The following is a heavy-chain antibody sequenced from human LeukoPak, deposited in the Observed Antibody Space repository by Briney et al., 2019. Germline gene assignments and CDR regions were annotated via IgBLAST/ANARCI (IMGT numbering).Heavy chain of an antibody. D-gene: IGHD4-23*01. Sequence: GGSLRLSCAASGFIFDDYSMHWVRQAPGKGLEWVAAVSWDGATTNYADSVKGRFTVSRVNSKNSLFMQMSSLRPEDTALYYCPKEGSDSGGQTLDSWVQGTLVTVSS. V-gene: IGHV3-43D*03. CDR1: GFIFDDYS. J-gene: IGHJ4*02. CDR3: PKEGSDSGGQTLDS. CDR2: VSWDGATT.